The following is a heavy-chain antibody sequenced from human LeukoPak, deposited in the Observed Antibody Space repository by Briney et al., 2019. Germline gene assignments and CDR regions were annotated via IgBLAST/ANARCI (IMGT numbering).Heavy chain of an antibody. CDR1: GFTFSSYA. Sequence: SGGSLRLSCAASGFTFSSYAMHWVRQAPGKGLEWVAVISYDGSNKYYADSVKGRFTISRDNSKNTLYLQMNSLRAEDTAVYYCAREVAVAEPYYFGYWGQGTLVTVSS. CDR3: AREVAVAEPYYFGY. CDR2: ISYDGSNK. D-gene: IGHD6-19*01. V-gene: IGHV3-30*04. J-gene: IGHJ4*02.